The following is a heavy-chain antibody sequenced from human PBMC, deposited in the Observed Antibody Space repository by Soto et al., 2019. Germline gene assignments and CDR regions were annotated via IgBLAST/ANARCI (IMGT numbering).Heavy chain of an antibody. CDR1: GFTFSSYS. CDR2: ISSSSSYI. J-gene: IGHJ4*02. Sequence: EVQLVESGGGLVKPGGSLRLSCAASGFTFSSYSMNWVRQAPGKGLEWVSSISSSSSYIYYADSVKDRFTISRDNAKNSLYLTMISVRAEDTAVYYCARDREPADYWGQGTLVTVSS. CDR3: ARDREPADY. V-gene: IGHV3-21*01. D-gene: IGHD1-26*01.